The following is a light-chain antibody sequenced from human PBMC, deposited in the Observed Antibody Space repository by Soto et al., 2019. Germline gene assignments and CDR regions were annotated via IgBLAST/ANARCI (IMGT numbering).Light chain of an antibody. CDR1: QYIGSA. CDR3: QQYGDRPRT. CDR2: DAS. Sequence: EVVLTQSPATLSVSPGDRATLSCRASQYIGSAVAWYHQRSGQAPILLIFDASIRVPTTPARFSGSVSGTEFTLTISSLESEDFAVYFCQQYGDRPRTFCQGTKVEIK. J-gene: IGKJ1*01. V-gene: IGKV3-15*01.